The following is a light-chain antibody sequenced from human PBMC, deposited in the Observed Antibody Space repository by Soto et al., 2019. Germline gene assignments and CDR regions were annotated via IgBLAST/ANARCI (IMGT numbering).Light chain of an antibody. Sequence: QSALTQPPSASGSPGQSVTISCTGTSSDVGGYNYVSWYQQHPGKAPKLMIYEVSKRPSGVPDRFSGSKSGNTASLTVSGLQAEDEADYYCSSYAGSNNFGVFGTETKLTVL. J-gene: IGLJ1*01. CDR3: SSYAGSNNFGV. CDR1: SSDVGGYNY. CDR2: EVS. V-gene: IGLV2-8*01.